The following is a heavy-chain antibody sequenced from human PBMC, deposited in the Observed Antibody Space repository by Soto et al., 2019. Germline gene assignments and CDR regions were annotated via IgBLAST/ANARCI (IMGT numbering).Heavy chain of an antibody. V-gene: IGHV3-30-3*01. CDR2: ISYDGSNK. Sequence: GGSLRLSCAASGFTFSSYAMHWVRQAPGKGLEWVAVISYDGSNKYYADSVKGRFTISRDNSKNTLYLQMNSLRAEDTAVYYCARGDLGYCISTSCYAPYYYGMDVWGQGTTVTVSS. CDR3: ARGDLGYCISTSCYAPYYYGMDV. CDR1: GFTFSSYA. J-gene: IGHJ6*02. D-gene: IGHD2-2*01.